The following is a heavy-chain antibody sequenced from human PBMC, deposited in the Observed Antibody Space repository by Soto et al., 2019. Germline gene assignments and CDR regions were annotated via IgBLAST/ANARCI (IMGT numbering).Heavy chain of an antibody. CDR1: GYSTSSYY. CDR2: IFYSGST. D-gene: IGHD6-13*01. J-gene: IGHJ4*02. Sequence: SETLSLTCTFSGYSTSSYYWSWIRQPPGKGLEWIGYIFYSGSTNYNPSLKSRVTISVDTSKNQFSLKLTSVTAADTAVYYCARHPLKYTNRYYFDYWGPGTLVTVSS. V-gene: IGHV4-59*08. CDR3: ARHPLKYTNRYYFDY.